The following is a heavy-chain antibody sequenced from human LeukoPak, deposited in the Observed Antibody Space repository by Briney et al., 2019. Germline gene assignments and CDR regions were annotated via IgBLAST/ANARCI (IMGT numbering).Heavy chain of an antibody. CDR3: AREPYSSSWVDY. Sequence: PETLSLTCTVSGGSISSYYWSSVRQPPGKGLEWIGYIYYSGSTNYNPSLKSRVTISVDTSKNQFSLKLSSVPAADTAVYYCAREPYSSSWVDYWGQGTLVTVSS. V-gene: IGHV4-59*01. J-gene: IGHJ4*02. CDR1: GGSISSYY. CDR2: IYYSGST. D-gene: IGHD6-13*01.